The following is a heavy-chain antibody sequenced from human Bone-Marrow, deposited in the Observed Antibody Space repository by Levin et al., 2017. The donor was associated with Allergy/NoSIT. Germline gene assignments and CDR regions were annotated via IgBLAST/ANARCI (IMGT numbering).Heavy chain of an antibody. CDR2: IYYSGNT. V-gene: IGHV4-39*06. CDR3: ARVDSSAYYDIDS. CDR1: GGAISSSSYF. Sequence: SETLSLTCTVFGGAISSSSYFWGWIRQPPGKGLEWIGSIYYSGNTYYNPSLKSRVTISVDTPKNQFPLKVSSVTAADTAVYYCARVDSSAYYDIDSWGQGTPVTVSS. J-gene: IGHJ4*02. D-gene: IGHD3-22*01.